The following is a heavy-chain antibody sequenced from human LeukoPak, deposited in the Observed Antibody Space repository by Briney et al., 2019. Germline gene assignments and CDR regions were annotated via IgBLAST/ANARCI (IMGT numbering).Heavy chain of an antibody. J-gene: IGHJ3*02. CDR3: ARDGYNSVDPIRAFDI. Sequence: ASVKVSCKASGYTFTSYAMHWVRQAPGQRLEWMGWINAGNGNTKYSQKFQGRVTITGDTSASTAYMELSSLRSEDTAVYYCARDGYNSVDPIRAFDIWGQGTMVTVSS. CDR2: INAGNGNT. D-gene: IGHD5-24*01. CDR1: GYTFTSYA. V-gene: IGHV1-3*01.